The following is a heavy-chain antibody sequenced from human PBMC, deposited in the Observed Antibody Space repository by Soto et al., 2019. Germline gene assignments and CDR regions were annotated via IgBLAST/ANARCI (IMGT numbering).Heavy chain of an antibody. V-gene: IGHV3-30*18. CDR1: GFTFSSYG. Sequence: QVQMVESGGGVVQPGRSLRLSCAASGFTFSSYGMHWVRQAPGKGLEWVAVISYDGSNKYYADSVKGRFTISRDNSKNTLYLQMNSLRAEDTAVYYCAKDRWGSSSLYYYYGMDVWGQGTTVTVSS. D-gene: IGHD6-6*01. CDR2: ISYDGSNK. J-gene: IGHJ6*02. CDR3: AKDRWGSSSLYYYYGMDV.